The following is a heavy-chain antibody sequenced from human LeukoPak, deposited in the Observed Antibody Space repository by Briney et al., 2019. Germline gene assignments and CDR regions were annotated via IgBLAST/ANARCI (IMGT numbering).Heavy chain of an antibody. Sequence: GGSLRLSCAASGFTFSSYSMNWVRQAPGKGLEWVGRIKSKTDGGTTDYAAPVKGRFTISRDDSKNTLYLQMNSLKTEDTAVYYCTTDVVIWFGEQWAYYFDYWGQGTLVTVSS. CDR2: IKSKTDGGTT. J-gene: IGHJ4*02. V-gene: IGHV3-15*01. CDR1: GFTFSSYS. CDR3: TTDVVIWFGEQWAYYFDY. D-gene: IGHD3-10*01.